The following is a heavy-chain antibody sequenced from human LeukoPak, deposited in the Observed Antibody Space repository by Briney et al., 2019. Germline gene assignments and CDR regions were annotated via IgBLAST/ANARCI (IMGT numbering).Heavy chain of an antibody. Sequence: GGSLRLSCAASGFTFDAYAIHWVRQAPGKGLEWVSYIGSISSAIYNADSVEGRFAISRDNAKNSLYLQMNSLRAEDTAVYYCARHAPTSSAFDYWGHGTLVTVSS. D-gene: IGHD6-19*01. CDR3: ARHAPTSSAFDY. CDR1: GFTFDAYA. V-gene: IGHV3-48*03. J-gene: IGHJ4*01. CDR2: IGSISSAI.